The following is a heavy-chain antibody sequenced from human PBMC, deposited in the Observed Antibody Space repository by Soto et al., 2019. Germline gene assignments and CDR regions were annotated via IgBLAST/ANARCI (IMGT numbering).Heavy chain of an antibody. V-gene: IGHV1-69*13. J-gene: IGHJ4*02. Sequence: SVKVSCKASGGTFSSYAISWVRQAPGQGLEWMGGIIPIFGTANYAQKFQGRVTITADESTSTAHMELSSLRSEDTAVYYCARVEALSGDYYDSSGYPFDYWGQGTLVTVSS. CDR3: ARVEALSGDYYDSSGYPFDY. CDR2: IIPIFGTA. CDR1: GGTFSSYA. D-gene: IGHD3-22*01.